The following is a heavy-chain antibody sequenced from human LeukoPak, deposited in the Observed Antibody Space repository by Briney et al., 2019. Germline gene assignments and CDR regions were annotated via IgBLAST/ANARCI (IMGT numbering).Heavy chain of an antibody. CDR1: GFTFGDYA. D-gene: IGHD2-21*02. CDR3: TSSCGGDCYNARCYYYYMDV. Sequence: GGSLRLSCTASGFTFGDYAMSWVRQAPGKGLEWVGFIRSKAYGGTTEYAASVKGRFTISRDDSKSIAYLQMNSLKTEDTAVYYCTSSCGGDCYNARCYYYYMDVWGKGTTVTISS. CDR2: IRSKAYGGTT. V-gene: IGHV3-49*04. J-gene: IGHJ6*03.